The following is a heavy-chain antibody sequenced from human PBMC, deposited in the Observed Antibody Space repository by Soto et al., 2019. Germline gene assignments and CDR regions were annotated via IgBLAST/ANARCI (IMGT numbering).Heavy chain of an antibody. Sequence: GASVKVSCKASGYTFTSYAMHWVRQAPGQRLEWMGWINAGNGNTKYSQKFQGRVTITRDTSASTAYMELSSLRSEDTAVYYCARAGLNWNDDYYYYGMDVWGQGTTVTVS. J-gene: IGHJ6*02. CDR1: GYTFTSYA. CDR3: ARAGLNWNDDYYYYGMDV. D-gene: IGHD1-20*01. V-gene: IGHV1-3*01. CDR2: INAGNGNT.